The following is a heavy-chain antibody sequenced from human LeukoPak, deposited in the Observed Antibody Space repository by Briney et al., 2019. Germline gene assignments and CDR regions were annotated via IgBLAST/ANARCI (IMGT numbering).Heavy chain of an antibody. CDR3: AGRTWLQSTTW. CDR1: GGSFSGYY. CDR2: INHSGST. V-gene: IGHV4-34*01. Sequence: SETLSLTCAVYGGSFSGYYWSWIRQPPGKGLEWIGEINHSGSTNYNPSLKSRVTISVDTSKNQFSLKLSSVTAADTAVYYCAGRTWLQSTTWWGQGTLVTVSS. D-gene: IGHD5-24*01. J-gene: IGHJ4*02.